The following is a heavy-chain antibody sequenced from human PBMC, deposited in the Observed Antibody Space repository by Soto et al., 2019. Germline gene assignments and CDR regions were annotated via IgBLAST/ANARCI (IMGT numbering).Heavy chain of an antibody. J-gene: IGHJ4*02. Sequence: PGGSLRLSCSASGLSFNDYAMHWVRQAAGKGLKYVSSISSNGVSTYYADSVKGRFTISRDNSKNTLYLQMNRLRVEDTAVYYCVKDRFVNYWGQGALVTVSS. CDR1: GLSFNDYA. CDR2: ISSNGVST. V-gene: IGHV3-64D*06. D-gene: IGHD3-3*01. CDR3: VKDRFVNY.